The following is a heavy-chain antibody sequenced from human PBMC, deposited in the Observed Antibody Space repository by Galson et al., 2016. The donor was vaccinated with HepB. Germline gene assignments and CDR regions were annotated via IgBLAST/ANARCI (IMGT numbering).Heavy chain of an antibody. D-gene: IGHD4-23*01. CDR3: ARDYGGNSGRFAY. CDR1: GFTFRNYA. V-gene: IGHV3-30*04. Sequence: SLRLSCAASGFTFRNYAMHWVRQAPGKGLEWVTFTLYDGSKKYYADSVRGRFSISRDNSKNTLYLQMNSLRLDDTGIYYCARDYGGNSGRFAYWGQGSLVTVS. J-gene: IGHJ4*02. CDR2: TLYDGSKK.